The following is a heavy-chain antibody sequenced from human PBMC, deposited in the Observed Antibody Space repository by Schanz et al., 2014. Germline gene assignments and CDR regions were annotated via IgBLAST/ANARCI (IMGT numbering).Heavy chain of an antibody. Sequence: QVQLVQSGGEVKKPGASVKVSCKASGYTFTFTTYGISWVRQVPGQGLEWMGWISSKYGNTKYAQNLQGRVTMTTDTSTSTAYMELRSLTSDDSAVYYCARDRDQWDGNYLDYWGQGTLVTVSS. CDR2: ISSKYGNT. CDR1: GYTFTFTTYG. D-gene: IGHD1-26*01. CDR3: ARDRDQWDGNYLDY. V-gene: IGHV1-18*01. J-gene: IGHJ4*02.